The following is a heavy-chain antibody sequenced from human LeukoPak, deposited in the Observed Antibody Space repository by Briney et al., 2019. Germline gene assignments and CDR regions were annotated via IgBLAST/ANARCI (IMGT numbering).Heavy chain of an antibody. Sequence: ASVKVSCKASGYTFTSYGISWVRQAPGQGLEWMGWISAYNGNTNYAQKFQGRVTMTRDTSTSTVYMELSSLRSEDTAVYYCARGTQLVAPSGYWGQGTLVTVSS. J-gene: IGHJ4*02. D-gene: IGHD2-8*02. CDR2: ISAYNGNT. CDR3: ARGTQLVAPSGY. CDR1: GYTFTSYG. V-gene: IGHV1-18*01.